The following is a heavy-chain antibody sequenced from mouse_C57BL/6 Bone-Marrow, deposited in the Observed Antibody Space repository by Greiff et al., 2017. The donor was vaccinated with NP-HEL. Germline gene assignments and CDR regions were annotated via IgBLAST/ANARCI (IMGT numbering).Heavy chain of an antibody. J-gene: IGHJ2*01. CDR3: ARHPY. CDR2: IDPSDSYT. Sequence: QVQLQQPGAELVMPGASVKLSCKASGYTFTSYWLHWVKQRPGQGLEWIGEIDPSDSYTNYNQKFKGKSTLTVDKSSSTAYMQLSSLTSEDSAVYYCARHPYWGQGTTLTVSS. V-gene: IGHV1-69*01. CDR1: GYTFTSYW.